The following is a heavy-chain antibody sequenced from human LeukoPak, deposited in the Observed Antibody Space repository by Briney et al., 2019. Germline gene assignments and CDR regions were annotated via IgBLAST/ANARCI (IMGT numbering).Heavy chain of an antibody. Sequence: SETLSLTCTVSGGSISSYYWSWIRQPPGKGLEWIGYIYYIGGTNYNPSLKSRVTISVDTSKNQFSLKLSSVTAADTAVYYCARLQRSGNAPPRYQLLIHFDYWGQGTLVTVSS. D-gene: IGHD2-2*01. V-gene: IGHV4-59*12. CDR1: GGSISSYY. CDR2: IYYIGGT. CDR3: ARLQRSGNAPPRYQLLIHFDY. J-gene: IGHJ4*02.